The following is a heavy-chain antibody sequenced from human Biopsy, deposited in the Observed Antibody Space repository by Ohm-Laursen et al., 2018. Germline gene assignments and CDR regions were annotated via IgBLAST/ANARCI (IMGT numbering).Heavy chain of an antibody. J-gene: IGHJ4*02. D-gene: IGHD2-8*01. CDR1: GYPFTFYE. Sequence: SVKVSCKTSGYPFTFYEINWVRQATGQGLEWLGWMNPDSGNTGSAQKFHDRVTMTMNTSINTAYSELSSLRSEDTAVYYCARFDNGFDKWGQGTLVTVSS. CDR3: ARFDNGFDK. CDR2: MNPDSGNT. V-gene: IGHV1-8*01.